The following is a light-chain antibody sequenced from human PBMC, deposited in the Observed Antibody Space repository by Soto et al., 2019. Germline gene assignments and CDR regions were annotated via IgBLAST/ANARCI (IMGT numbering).Light chain of an antibody. V-gene: IGKV1-8*01. CDR3: QQYYSYPCT. CDR1: QGISSY. Sequence: AIRMTQSPSSFSASTGDRVTITCRASQGISSYLAWYQQKPGKAPKLLIYAASTLQSGVPSRLSGSGSGTAFTLTISSLQSEDFATYYCQQYYSYPCTFGPGTKVDI. J-gene: IGKJ3*01. CDR2: AAS.